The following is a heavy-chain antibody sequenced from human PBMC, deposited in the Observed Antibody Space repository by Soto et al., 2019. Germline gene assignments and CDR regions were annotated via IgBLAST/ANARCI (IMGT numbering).Heavy chain of an antibody. Sequence: QVRLQESGPGLVKPSETLSLTCTVSGGSISSYYWSWIRQPPGKGLEWIGDMYNNGRTIYNPSLKSRVTTTVDTSKNQFSLTLNSVTAADTAVYYCARDLRGYCGADCYPLDVWGQGTTVTVSS. CDR2: MYNNGRT. J-gene: IGHJ6*02. CDR3: ARDLRGYCGADCYPLDV. D-gene: IGHD2-21*02. V-gene: IGHV4-59*01. CDR1: GGSISSYY.